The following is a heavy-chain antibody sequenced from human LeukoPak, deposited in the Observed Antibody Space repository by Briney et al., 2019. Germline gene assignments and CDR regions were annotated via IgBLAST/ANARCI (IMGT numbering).Heavy chain of an antibody. CDR1: GGTFSSYA. V-gene: IGHV1-69*13. CDR2: IIPIFGTA. CDR3: ARARYYYDSSGYSPAYYFDY. Sequence: SVKVSCKASGGTFSSYAISWVRQAPGQGLEWMGGIIPIFGTANYAQKFQGRVTITADDSTSTAYMELSSLRSEDTAVYYCARARYYYDSSGYSPAYYFDYWGQGTLVTVSS. D-gene: IGHD3-22*01. J-gene: IGHJ4*02.